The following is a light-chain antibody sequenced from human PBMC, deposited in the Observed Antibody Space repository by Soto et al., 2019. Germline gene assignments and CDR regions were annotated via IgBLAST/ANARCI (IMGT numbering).Light chain of an antibody. J-gene: IGKJ4*01. V-gene: IGKV3-11*01. Sequence: EIVLTQSPATLSLSPGERATLSCRASQSVSSSLAWYQQKPGQAPSLLIYDASNRATGIPARFSGSGSGTDFTLTISSLEPEDFAVYYCQQRSHWPPGTFGRGTKVEIK. CDR3: QQRSHWPPGT. CDR1: QSVSSS. CDR2: DAS.